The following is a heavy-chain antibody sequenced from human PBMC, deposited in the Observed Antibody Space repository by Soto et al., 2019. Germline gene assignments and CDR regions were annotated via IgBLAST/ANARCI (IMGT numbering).Heavy chain of an antibody. CDR2: IYYTGST. D-gene: IGHD3-3*01. J-gene: IGHJ5*02. CDR1: GGSISVYY. V-gene: IGHV4-59*03. CDR3: ATRITVFGLLIPPFDP. Sequence: PSETLSLTCTVSGGSISVYYWSRIRHPPGKGLEWIGYIYYTGSTYYNPSLKSRVTMSVDTSKNQFSLRLSSVTAADTAIYYCATRITVFGLLIPPFDPWGQGTQVTVSS.